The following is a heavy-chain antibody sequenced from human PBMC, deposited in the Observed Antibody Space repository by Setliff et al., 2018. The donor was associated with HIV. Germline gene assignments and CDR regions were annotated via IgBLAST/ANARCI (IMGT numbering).Heavy chain of an antibody. J-gene: IGHJ4*02. D-gene: IGHD6-13*01. Sequence: GGSLRLSCAASGFTFSNYAMSWVRQAPGKGLEWVSTISGSGGSTYYADSVKGRFTISRDNSENTLYLQMNSLRAEDTAVYYCAKCDGKGIAAGGFDYWGQGTLVTVSS. CDR1: GFTFSNYA. CDR2: ISGSGGST. CDR3: AKCDGKGIAAGGFDY. V-gene: IGHV3-23*01.